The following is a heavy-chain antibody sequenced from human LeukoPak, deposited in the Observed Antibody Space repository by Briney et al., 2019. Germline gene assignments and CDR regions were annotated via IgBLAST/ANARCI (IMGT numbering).Heavy chain of an antibody. CDR2: IYTSANT. Sequence: SETLSLTCNVSGASISSYYWSWIRQPAGKGLEWIGRIYTSANTNYSPSFKSRATILIDRSKNQFSLNLPSVTAADTAVYYCARDRIWNDAGHDPFDIWGQGTMVTVSS. J-gene: IGHJ3*02. D-gene: IGHD1-1*01. CDR3: ARDRIWNDAGHDPFDI. CDR1: GASISSYY. V-gene: IGHV4-4*07.